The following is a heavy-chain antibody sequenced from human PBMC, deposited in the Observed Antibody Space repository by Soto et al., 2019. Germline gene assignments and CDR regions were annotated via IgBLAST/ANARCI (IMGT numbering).Heavy chain of an antibody. CDR2: IDWDDDK. V-gene: IGHV2-70*01. J-gene: IGHJ6*02. Sequence: SGPTLVNPTQTLTLTCTFSGFSLSTSGMCVSWIRQPPGKALEWLALIDWDDDKYYSTSLKTRLTISKDTSKNQVVLTMTNMDSVDTATYYCARTPLLLWFGEPFQGYYGMDVWGQGTTVTVSS. D-gene: IGHD3-10*01. CDR3: ARTPLLLWFGEPFQGYYGMDV. CDR1: GFSLSTSGMC.